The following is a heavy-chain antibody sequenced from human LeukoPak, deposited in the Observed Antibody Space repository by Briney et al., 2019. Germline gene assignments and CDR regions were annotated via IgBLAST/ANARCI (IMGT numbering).Heavy chain of an antibody. CDR1: GGSISSSSYY. CDR2: IYYSGST. CDR3: ARDNYVDTARVEKYYFDY. D-gene: IGHD5-18*01. J-gene: IGHJ4*02. Sequence: PSETLSLTCTVPGGSISSSSYYWGWIRQPPGKGLEWIGSIYYSGSTYYNPSLKSRVTISVDTSKNQFSLKLSSVTAADTAVYYCARDNYVDTARVEKYYFDYWGQGTLVTVSS. V-gene: IGHV4-39*07.